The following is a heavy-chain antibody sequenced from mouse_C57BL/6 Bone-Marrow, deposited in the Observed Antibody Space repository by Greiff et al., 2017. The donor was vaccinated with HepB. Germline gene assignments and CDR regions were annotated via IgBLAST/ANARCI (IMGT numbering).Heavy chain of an antibody. CDR3: ARSRITTVPYYFDY. CDR2: IYPRSGNT. D-gene: IGHD1-1*01. Sequence: QVQLQQSGAELARPGASVKLSCKASGYTFTSYGISWVKQRTGQGLEWIGEIYPRSGNTYYNEKFKGKATLTADKSSSTAYMELRSLTSEDSAVYFCARSRITTVPYYFDYWGQGTTLTVSS. J-gene: IGHJ2*01. CDR1: GYTFTSYG. V-gene: IGHV1-81*01.